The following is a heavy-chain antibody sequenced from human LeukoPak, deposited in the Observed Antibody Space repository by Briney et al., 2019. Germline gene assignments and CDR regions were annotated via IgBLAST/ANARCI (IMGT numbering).Heavy chain of an antibody. D-gene: IGHD2-2*01. J-gene: IGHJ2*01. Sequence: GGSLRLSCAASGFTFSSYAMHWVRQAPGKGLEWVAVISYDGSNKYYADSVKGRFTISRDNSKNTLYLQMNSLRAEDTAVYYCARDGVVVVPAAPAPPWYFDLWGRGTLVTVSS. V-gene: IGHV3-30*04. CDR1: GFTFSSYA. CDR3: ARDGVVVVPAAPAPPWYFDL. CDR2: ISYDGSNK.